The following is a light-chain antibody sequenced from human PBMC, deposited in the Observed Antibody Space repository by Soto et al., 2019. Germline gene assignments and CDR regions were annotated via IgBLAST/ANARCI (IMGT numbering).Light chain of an antibody. CDR3: SAHGGTNPYV. V-gene: IGLV2-8*01. CDR2: DVN. J-gene: IGLJ1*01. Sequence: QSVLTQPPSASGSPGQSVAISCTGTASDIGGYSFVSWYQQHPGKAPKLLIYDVNKRPSGVPDRFSGSKSGNTASLTGSGLQAEDEAEYYCSAHGGTNPYVFGTGTKLTVL. CDR1: ASDIGGYSF.